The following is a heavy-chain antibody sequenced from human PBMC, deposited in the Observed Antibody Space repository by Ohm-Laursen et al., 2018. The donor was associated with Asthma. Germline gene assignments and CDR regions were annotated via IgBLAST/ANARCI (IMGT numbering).Heavy chain of an antibody. Sequence: GSLRLSCAAAGFTFSSYAMSWVRQAPGKGLEWVSAISGSGGSTYYADSVKGRFTISRDNAKNSLYLQMSNLRAEDTAVYYCAREWGGMDVWGPGTTVTVSS. J-gene: IGHJ6*02. V-gene: IGHV3-23*01. D-gene: IGHD1-26*01. CDR1: GFTFSSYA. CDR3: AREWGGMDV. CDR2: ISGSGGST.